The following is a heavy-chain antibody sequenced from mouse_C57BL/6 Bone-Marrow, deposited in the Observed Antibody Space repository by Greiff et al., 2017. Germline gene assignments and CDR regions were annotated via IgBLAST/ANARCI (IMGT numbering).Heavy chain of an antibody. CDR3: AREGDYYDDDEAWFAY. CDR1: GFNFSSYA. J-gene: IGHJ3*01. Sequence: EVHLVESGGGLVKPGGSLKLSCAASGFNFSSYAMSWVRQTPEKRLEWVATISDGGSYTYYPDNVKGRFTISRDNAKNNLYLQMSHLESEDTAMYYCAREGDYYDDDEAWFAYWGQGTLVTVSA. CDR2: ISDGGSYT. D-gene: IGHD2-4*01. V-gene: IGHV5-4*01.